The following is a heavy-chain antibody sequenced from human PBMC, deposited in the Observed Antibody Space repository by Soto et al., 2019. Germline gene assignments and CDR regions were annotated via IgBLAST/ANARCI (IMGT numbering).Heavy chain of an antibody. Sequence: SVKVSCKASGGTFSSYTISWVRQAPGQGLEWMGRIIPILGIANYAQKFQGRVTITADKSTSTAYMELSSLRSEDTAVYYCARGGEYGDYLNYWGQGTLVTVSS. J-gene: IGHJ4*02. CDR1: GGTFSSYT. CDR3: ARGGEYGDYLNY. CDR2: IIPILGIA. V-gene: IGHV1-69*02. D-gene: IGHD4-17*01.